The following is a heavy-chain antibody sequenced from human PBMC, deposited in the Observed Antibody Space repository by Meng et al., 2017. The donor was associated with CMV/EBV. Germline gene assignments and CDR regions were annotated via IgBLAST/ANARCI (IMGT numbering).Heavy chain of an antibody. D-gene: IGHD3-3*01. CDR2: INSDGSST. V-gene: IGHV3-74*01. CDR1: GSTFSSYW. J-gene: IGHJ6*02. CDR3: ARDLPYDFWSGYYRYYYYGMDV. Sequence: GGSLRLSCAASGSTFSSYWMHWVRQAPGKGLVWVSRINSDGSSTSYADSVKGRFTISRDNAKNTLYLQMNSLRAEDTAVYYCARDLPYDFWSGYYRYYYYGMDVWGQGTTVTVSS.